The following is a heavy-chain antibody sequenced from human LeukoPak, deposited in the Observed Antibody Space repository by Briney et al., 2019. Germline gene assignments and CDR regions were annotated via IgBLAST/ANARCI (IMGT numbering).Heavy chain of an antibody. J-gene: IGHJ4*02. Sequence: GGSLRLSCAASGFTFSSYAMSWVRQAPGEGLEWVSRVGGSGVSTYYADSVKGRFTISRDNSKNTLYLQMNSLRAEDTAVYHCAKNNDFDYWGQGTLVTVSS. CDR2: VGGSGVST. V-gene: IGHV3-23*01. CDR1: GFTFSSYA. D-gene: IGHD2-8*01. CDR3: AKNNDFDY.